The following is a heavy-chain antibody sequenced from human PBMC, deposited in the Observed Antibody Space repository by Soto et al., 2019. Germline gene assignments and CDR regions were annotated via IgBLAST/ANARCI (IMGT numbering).Heavy chain of an antibody. CDR1: GGSISSSSYF. CDR3: ARHEYVSSSYDLLDV. J-gene: IGHJ3*01. CDR2: IYYTGTT. D-gene: IGHD3-22*01. V-gene: IGHV4-39*01. Sequence: SETLSLTCTVAGGSISSSSYFWAWIRQSPGKGLEWIANIYYTGTTFYNPSLRSRVSMTIDASKNRFSLNLSSVTASDTALYYCARHEYVSSSYDLLDVWGRGTMVTVSS.